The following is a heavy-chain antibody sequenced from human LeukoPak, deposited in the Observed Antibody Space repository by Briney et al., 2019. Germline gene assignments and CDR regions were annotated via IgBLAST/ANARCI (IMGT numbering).Heavy chain of an antibody. J-gene: IGHJ4*02. CDR3: ARGGTIFTFFDY. Sequence: SQTLSLTCTVSGGSINSGDYYWSWIRQPAGKGLEWIGCVYTSGNTLYNPSLKSRVAISIDRSKNQFSLKLTSVTAADTALYHCARGGTIFTFFDYWGQGIVVTVSS. CDR1: GGSINSGDYY. D-gene: IGHD5-24*01. V-gene: IGHV4-61*02. CDR2: VYTSGNT.